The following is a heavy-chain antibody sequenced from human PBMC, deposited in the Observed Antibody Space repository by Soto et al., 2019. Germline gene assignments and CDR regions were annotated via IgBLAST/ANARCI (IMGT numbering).Heavy chain of an antibody. V-gene: IGHV1-18*01. CDR1: GYTFTSYG. Sequence: QVQLVQSGAEVKKPGASVKVSCKTSGYTFTSYGISWVRQAPGQGLEYMGWISAYNDNTNYAQKLQGRVTMTTDTSTNTAYMEVRRLRSDETAVYYCESYCSGGSCDSKTAFDIWGQGTMVTGSS. D-gene: IGHD2-15*01. CDR3: ESYCSGGSCDSKTAFDI. CDR2: ISAYNDNT. J-gene: IGHJ3*02.